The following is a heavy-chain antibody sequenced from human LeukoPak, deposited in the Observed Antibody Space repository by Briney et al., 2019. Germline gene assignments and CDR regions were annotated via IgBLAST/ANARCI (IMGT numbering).Heavy chain of an antibody. CDR3: ARPLYGDFAKYFQR. V-gene: IGHV3-74*01. Sequence: GGSLRLSCAASGFTVSSNFMSWVRQAPGKGLVWVSHINKDGSSTSYADSVKGRFTISRDNAKNTLYLQMSSLRAEDTALYYCARPLYGDFAKYFQRWGQGTLVTVSS. CDR1: GFTVSSNF. J-gene: IGHJ1*01. CDR2: INKDGSST. D-gene: IGHD4-17*01.